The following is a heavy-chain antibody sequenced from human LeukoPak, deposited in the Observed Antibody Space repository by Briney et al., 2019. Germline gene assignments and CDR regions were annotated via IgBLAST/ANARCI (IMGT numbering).Heavy chain of an antibody. D-gene: IGHD3-16*01. CDR1: GYTFISYG. V-gene: IGHV1-18*04. CDR2: ISAYKGNT. J-gene: IGHJ5*02. CDR3: ARVRGRSNWFDP. Sequence: ASVKVSCKASGYTFISYGINWVRQAPGQGLEWMGWISAYKGNTKYAQKFQGRVTMTTDTSTSTAYMELRILRSDDTAVYYCARVRGRSNWFDPWGQGTLVTVSS.